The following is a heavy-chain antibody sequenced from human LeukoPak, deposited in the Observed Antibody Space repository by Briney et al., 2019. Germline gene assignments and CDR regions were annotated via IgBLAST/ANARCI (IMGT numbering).Heavy chain of an antibody. CDR2: IYSGGST. CDR1: GFIVSSNY. Sequence: GGSLRLSCAASGFIVSSNYMNWVRQAPGKGLEWVSVIYSGGSTYYADSVKGRFTVFRHNSKTTLFLQINSLRAEDTAVYYCAGIVGATDAFDIWGQGTMVTVSS. J-gene: IGHJ3*02. V-gene: IGHV3-53*04. CDR3: AGIVGATDAFDI. D-gene: IGHD1-26*01.